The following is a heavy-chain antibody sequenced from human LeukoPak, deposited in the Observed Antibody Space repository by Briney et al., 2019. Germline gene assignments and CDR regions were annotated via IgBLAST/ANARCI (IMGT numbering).Heavy chain of an antibody. D-gene: IGHD4-17*01. V-gene: IGHV4-61*02. CDR2: IYTSGST. CDR1: GGSISSGSYY. J-gene: IGHJ6*03. CDR3: AREIWITVTGDYYYYMDV. Sequence: PSETLSLTCTVSGGSISSGSYYWSWIRQPAGKGLEWIGRIYTSGSTNYNPSLKSRVTISVDTSKNQFSLKLSSVTAADTAVYYCAREIWITVTGDYYYYMDVWGKGTTVTISS.